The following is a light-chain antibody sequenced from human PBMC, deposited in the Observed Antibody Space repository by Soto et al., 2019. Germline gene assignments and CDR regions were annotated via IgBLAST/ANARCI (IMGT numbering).Light chain of an antibody. CDR1: SSDIGAYDY. V-gene: IGLV2-14*01. CDR2: EVN. J-gene: IGLJ1*01. CDR3: FQFTTTTTNV. Sequence: QSALTQPASLSGSPGQSITISCTGTSSDIGAYDYVSWFQQHPGKAPKLMISEVNNRPSGVSNRFSGSKSGNTPYLTISGLQVEDGAEYFFFQFTTTTTNVFGTGTKLPVL.